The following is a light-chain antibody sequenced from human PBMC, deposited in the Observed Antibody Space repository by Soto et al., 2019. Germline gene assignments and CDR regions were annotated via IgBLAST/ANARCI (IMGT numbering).Light chain of an antibody. CDR2: EVN. Sequence: QSVLTQPPSASGSPGQSVTIPCTGTSSDVGGYNYVSWYQQHPGKAPRLMIYEVNKRPSGVPYRFSGSKSGNTASLTVSGLQADDEAVYYCNSYAGNNVLVFGGGTKVTVL. V-gene: IGLV2-8*01. CDR3: NSYAGNNVLV. CDR1: SSDVGGYNY. J-gene: IGLJ2*01.